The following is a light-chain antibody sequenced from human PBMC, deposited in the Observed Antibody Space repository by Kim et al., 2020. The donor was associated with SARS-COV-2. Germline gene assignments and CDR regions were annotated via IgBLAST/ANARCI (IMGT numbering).Light chain of an antibody. Sequence: ALGPTVRITCQGDSLRNYYASWYQQKPGQAPVLVIYGETNRPSGIPDRFSGSSSGNSASLTISGAQAQDEADYYCSSRDSSGILAVFGGGTQLTVL. CDR2: GET. CDR1: SLRNYY. CDR3: SSRDSSGILAV. V-gene: IGLV3-19*01. J-gene: IGLJ7*01.